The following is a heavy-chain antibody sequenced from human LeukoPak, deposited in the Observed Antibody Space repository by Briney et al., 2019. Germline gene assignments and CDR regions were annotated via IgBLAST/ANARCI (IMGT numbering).Heavy chain of an antibody. CDR2: IYSDNT. J-gene: IGHJ3*02. D-gene: IGHD2-15*01. CDR1: GFTVSSNS. CDR3: ARDQLPGGSCYPYCVAFDI. V-gene: IGHV3-53*01. Sequence: GGSLRLSCTVSGFTVSSNSMSWVRQAPGKGLEWVSFIYSDNTHYSDSVKGRFTISRDNSKNSLYLPMNSLRAEDTAVYYCARDQLPGGSCYPYCVAFDIWGQGTMVTVSS.